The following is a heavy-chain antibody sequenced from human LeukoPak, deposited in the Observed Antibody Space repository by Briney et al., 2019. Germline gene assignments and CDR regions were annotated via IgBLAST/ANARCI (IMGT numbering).Heavy chain of an antibody. CDR1: GFTFSSSW. Sequence: GGSLRLSCAASGFTFSSSWMHWVRQAPEKGLVWVSRINSDGSSTSYADSVKGRFTVSRDSAKNTLYLQVNNLRAEDTAVYYCARGPNSNWSGLDFWGQGTLLTVSS. CDR3: ARGPNSNWSGLDF. V-gene: IGHV3-74*01. J-gene: IGHJ4*02. D-gene: IGHD6-6*01. CDR2: INSDGSST.